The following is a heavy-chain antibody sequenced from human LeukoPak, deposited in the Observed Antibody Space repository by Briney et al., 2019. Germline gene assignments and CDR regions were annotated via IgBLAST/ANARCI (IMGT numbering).Heavy chain of an antibody. Sequence: PSETLSLTCTVSGGSISSYYWSWIRQPPGKGLEWIGYIYYSGRTNYNPSLKSRVTISVDTSKNQFSLKLSSVTAADTAVYYCARDKGGGALDYWGQGTLVTVSS. CDR1: GGSISSYY. D-gene: IGHD1-26*01. CDR2: IYYSGRT. J-gene: IGHJ4*02. CDR3: ARDKGGGALDY. V-gene: IGHV4-59*01.